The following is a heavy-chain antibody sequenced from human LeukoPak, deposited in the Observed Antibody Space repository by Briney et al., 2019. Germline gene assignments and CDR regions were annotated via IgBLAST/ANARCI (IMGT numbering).Heavy chain of an antibody. V-gene: IGHV3-23*01. Sequence: GGSLRLSCAASGFTFNNYAMSWVRQAPGKGLEWVSAITGSGGTTYSADSVKGRFTISRDNSKNTLYLQMNSLRAEDTAVYYCARDRGAYPHWGQGTLVTVSS. D-gene: IGHD2-2*01. CDR1: GFTFNNYA. J-gene: IGHJ4*02. CDR3: ARDRGAYPH. CDR2: ITGSGGTT.